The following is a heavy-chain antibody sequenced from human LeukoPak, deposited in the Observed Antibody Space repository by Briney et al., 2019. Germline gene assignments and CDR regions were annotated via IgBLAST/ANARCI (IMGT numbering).Heavy chain of an antibody. Sequence: GGSLRLSCAASGFSVSNNYMSWVRQAPGKGLEWVSVIYSGGSTYYADSVKGRFTNSRDNSKNTVYLQMNSLRAEDTAVYYCARDGLDSSGYWGQGTLVTVSS. V-gene: IGHV3-66*01. CDR1: GFSVSNNY. CDR3: ARDGLDSSGY. D-gene: IGHD3-22*01. CDR2: IYSGGST. J-gene: IGHJ4*02.